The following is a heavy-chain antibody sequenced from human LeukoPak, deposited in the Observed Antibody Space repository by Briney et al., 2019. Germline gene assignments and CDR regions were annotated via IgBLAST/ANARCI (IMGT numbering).Heavy chain of an antibody. V-gene: IGHV1-46*01. Sequence: ASVRVSFTTSVYTFTANFVHWVRQAPGQGLEWMGIFHPSEFTARYAQKFHDRITLTGDISTRTLFMELSGLTSEDTALYYCVRDYVTKWTFDYWGQGTLVTVS. D-gene: IGHD1-26*01. J-gene: IGHJ4*02. CDR3: VRDYVTKWTFDY. CDR1: VYTFTANF. CDR2: FHPSEFTA.